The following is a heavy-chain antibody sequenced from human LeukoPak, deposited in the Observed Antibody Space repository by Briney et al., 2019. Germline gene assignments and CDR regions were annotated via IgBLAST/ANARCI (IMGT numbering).Heavy chain of an antibody. Sequence: PSQTLSLTCTVSGDSINSGNSHWTWIRQAPGKGLEWLGSVYDSWNNYYNPSLESRITMSVDTSKNQYSLELSSVIAADTAVYYCASYFVGNGGRGYWGQGALVTVSS. D-gene: IGHD3-10*02. CDR3: ASYFVGNGGRGY. CDR1: GDSINSGNSH. CDR2: VYDSWNN. J-gene: IGHJ4*02. V-gene: IGHV4-30-4*01.